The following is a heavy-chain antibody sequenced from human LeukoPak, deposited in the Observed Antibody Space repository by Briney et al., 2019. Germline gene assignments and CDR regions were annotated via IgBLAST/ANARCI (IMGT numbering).Heavy chain of an antibody. CDR2: ISGSSRYI. V-gene: IGHV3-21*01. D-gene: IGHD2-15*01. CDR3: ARMRILQVNYYYMDV. Sequence: GGSLRLSCTASGFTFTTEPMTWVRQAPGKGLEWVSCISGSSRYIYYANSVTGRLTISRDNAKNSHFLQMNSLRAEDTAVYYCARMRILQVNYYYMDVWGKGTTVTVSS. CDR1: GFTFTTEP. J-gene: IGHJ6*03.